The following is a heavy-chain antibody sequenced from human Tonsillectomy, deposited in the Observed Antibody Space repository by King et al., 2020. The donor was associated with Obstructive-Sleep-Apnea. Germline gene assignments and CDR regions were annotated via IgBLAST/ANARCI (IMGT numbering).Heavy chain of an antibody. V-gene: IGHV4-39*07. CDR2: IVYSGRA. D-gene: IGHD2-15*01. Sequence: LQLQESGPGLLKPSETLSLTCTVSGGSIRSSNYYWVWIRQPPGKGLEWLGNIVYSGRAYYNPSLKSRVTISVDTSKNQFSLKMTSVTAADTAVYHCAGERAAATNCFDPWGQGSLVTVSS. J-gene: IGHJ5*02. CDR3: AGERAAATNCFDP. CDR1: GGSIRSSNYY.